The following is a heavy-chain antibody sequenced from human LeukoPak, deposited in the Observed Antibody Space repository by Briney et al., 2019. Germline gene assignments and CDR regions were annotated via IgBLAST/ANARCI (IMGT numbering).Heavy chain of an antibody. D-gene: IGHD5-18*01. CDR2: INPNSGGT. V-gene: IGHV1-2*06. J-gene: IGHJ4*02. Sequence: ASVKVSCKASGYTFTSYGISWVRQAPGQGLEWMGRINPNSGGTNYAQKFQGRVTMTRDTSISTAYMELSRLRSDDTAVYYCARVRSYGQFYDYWGQGTLVTVSS. CDR1: GYTFTSYG. CDR3: ARVRSYGQFYDY.